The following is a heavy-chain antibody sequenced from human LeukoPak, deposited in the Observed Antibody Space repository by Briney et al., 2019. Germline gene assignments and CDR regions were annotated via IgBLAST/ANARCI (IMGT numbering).Heavy chain of an antibody. D-gene: IGHD1-20*01. J-gene: IGHJ5*02. CDR3: ARTDNWNWFDP. V-gene: IGHV1-18*01. Sequence: ASVKVSCTASGYTLTSYGISWVRQALGQGLEWMGWISAYNGNTNYAQKLQGRVTMTTDTSTSTAYMELRSLRSDDTAVYYCARTDNWNWFDPWGQGTLVTVSS. CDR2: ISAYNGNT. CDR1: GYTLTSYG.